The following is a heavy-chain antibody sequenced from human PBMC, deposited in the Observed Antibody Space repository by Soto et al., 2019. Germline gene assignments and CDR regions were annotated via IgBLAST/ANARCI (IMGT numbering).Heavy chain of an antibody. J-gene: IGHJ5*02. CDR3: TTHLFVVVIDDEIDP. Sequence: PGGSLRLSCVVSDFTFSKAWINWVRQAPGKGLEWVARIKSKPDGGTIDYAAPVKGRFTISRDDSKSTLYLQMNSLKTEDTAVYYCTTHLFVVVIDDEIDPWGQGTLVTVSS. CDR2: IKSKPDGGTI. V-gene: IGHV3-15*07. D-gene: IGHD2-15*01. CDR1: DFTFSKAW.